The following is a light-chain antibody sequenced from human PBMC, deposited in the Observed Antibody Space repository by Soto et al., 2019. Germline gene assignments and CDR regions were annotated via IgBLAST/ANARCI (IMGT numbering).Light chain of an antibody. CDR1: QSVRNNY. CDR3: QQYGSSPLT. CDR2: GAS. J-gene: IGKJ4*01. Sequence: EIVLTQSPDTLSLSPGERATLSCRASQSVRNNYLAWYQQRPGQAPRLLIYGASSRATGIPDRFSGSGSETDFTLTISSLEPEDFVVFYCQQYGSSPLTFGGGTKVEVK. V-gene: IGKV3-20*01.